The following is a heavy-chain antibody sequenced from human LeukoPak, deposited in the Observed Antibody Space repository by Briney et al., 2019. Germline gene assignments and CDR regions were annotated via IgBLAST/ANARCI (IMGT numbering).Heavy chain of an antibody. Sequence: KPSETLSLTCTVSGGSISSYYWSWIRQPPGKGLEWIGYTYYSGSTDYNPSLKSRVTISVDTSKNQFSLKLSSVTAADTAVYYCARHRYYGSSFDYWGQGTLVTVSS. CDR3: ARHRYYGSSFDY. CDR2: TYYSGST. D-gene: IGHD3-10*01. CDR1: GGSISSYY. V-gene: IGHV4-59*01. J-gene: IGHJ4*02.